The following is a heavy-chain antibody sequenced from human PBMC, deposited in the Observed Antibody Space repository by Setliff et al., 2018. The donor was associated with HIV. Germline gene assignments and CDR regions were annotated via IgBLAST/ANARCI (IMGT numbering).Heavy chain of an antibody. V-gene: IGHV4-39*07. CDR1: GGSASNSRYY. Sequence: SETLSLTCTVSGGSASNSRYYWGWIRQPPGKGLEYIGSIYYNGKTYYNPSLKSRVTLSVDTSKNQFFLSLRYVAAADAALYYCARGSYRGAGYFVRYFDYWGQGILVTVSS. J-gene: IGHJ4*02. CDR3: ARGSYRGAGYFVRYFDY. CDR2: IYYNGKT. D-gene: IGHD3-9*01.